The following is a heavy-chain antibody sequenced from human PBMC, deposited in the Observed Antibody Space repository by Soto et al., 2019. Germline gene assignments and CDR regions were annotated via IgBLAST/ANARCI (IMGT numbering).Heavy chain of an antibody. V-gene: IGHV3-30*18. CDR3: AKDPQKIVVVGAATPNYYYGIDV. Sequence: RLPCAASEFNFRGYGVHWVRQAQGKGLEWVAVISYDGSNKYYGDSVKRRFTISRDNSKNTLYLQMNSLRGEDTAVYYCAKDPQKIVVVGAATPNYYYGIDVWGQRTTVNGSS. CDR1: EFNFRGYG. CDR2: ISYDGSNK. D-gene: IGHD2-15*01. J-gene: IGHJ6*02.